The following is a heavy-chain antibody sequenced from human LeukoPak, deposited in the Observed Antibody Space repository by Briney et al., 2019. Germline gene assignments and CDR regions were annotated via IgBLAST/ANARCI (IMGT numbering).Heavy chain of an antibody. D-gene: IGHD4-23*01. Sequence: ASVKLSCTTSDYTFNTYGINWVRQAPGKGLEWMGWISARNGDTVYAQKFQGRLTLTTDTSTSTAYMELRSLSSDDTAIYYCARGEETTVITPFIYWGQGTLVTVSS. CDR2: ISARNGDT. J-gene: IGHJ4*02. CDR3: ARGEETTVITPFIY. V-gene: IGHV1-18*01. CDR1: DYTFNTYG.